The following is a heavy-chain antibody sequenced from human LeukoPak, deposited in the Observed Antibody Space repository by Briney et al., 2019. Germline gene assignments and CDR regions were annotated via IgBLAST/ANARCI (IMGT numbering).Heavy chain of an antibody. Sequence: GESLKISCKGSGYSFSSYWIGWVRQMPGKGLEWMGIIYPGDSDTRYSPSFQGQVTISADKSISTAYLQWSSLKASDTDMYYCARPVTTVTTVSYVLYYFDSWGQGTLVTVSS. CDR2: IYPGDSDT. CDR1: GYSFSSYW. D-gene: IGHD4-17*01. CDR3: ARPVTTVTTVSYVLYYFDS. J-gene: IGHJ4*02. V-gene: IGHV5-51*01.